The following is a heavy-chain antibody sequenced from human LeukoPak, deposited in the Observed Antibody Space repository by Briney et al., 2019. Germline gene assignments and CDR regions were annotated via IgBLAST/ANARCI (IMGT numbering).Heavy chain of an antibody. Sequence: SETLSLTCTVSGGSISSYYWSWIRQPPGKGLEWIGYIYYTGSTKYNPSLKSRVTISVDTSKNQFSLKLSSVTAADTAVYYCARGRHSPDYWGQGTLVTVSS. CDR1: GGSISSYY. D-gene: IGHD4-11*01. CDR3: ARGRHSPDY. V-gene: IGHV4-59*01. CDR2: IYYTGST. J-gene: IGHJ4*02.